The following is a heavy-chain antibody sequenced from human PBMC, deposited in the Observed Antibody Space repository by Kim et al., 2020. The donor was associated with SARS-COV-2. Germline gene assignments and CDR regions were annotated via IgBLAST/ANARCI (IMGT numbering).Heavy chain of an antibody. V-gene: IGHV3-48*03. CDR2: ISSSGSTI. Sequence: GGSLRLSCAASGFTFSSYEMNWVRQAPGKGLEWVSYISSSGSTIYYADSVKGRFTISRDNAKNSLYLQMNSLRAEDTAVYYCARVGTIVATIYYYYYYGMDVWGQGTTVTVSS. D-gene: IGHD5-12*01. J-gene: IGHJ6*02. CDR3: ARVGTIVATIYYYYYYGMDV. CDR1: GFTFSSYE.